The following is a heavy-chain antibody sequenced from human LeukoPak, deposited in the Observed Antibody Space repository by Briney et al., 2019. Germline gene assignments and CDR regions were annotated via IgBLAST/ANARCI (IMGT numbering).Heavy chain of an antibody. CDR1: GFTFSDYY. J-gene: IGHJ5*02. CDR2: ISSSGSTI. D-gene: IGHD3-10*01. V-gene: IGHV3-11*01. Sequence: GGSLRLSCTASGFTFSDYYMSWIRQAPGKGLEWVSYISSSGSTIYYADSVKGRFTISGDNAKNSLYLQMNSLRAEDTAVYYCARDHQLRGVIIDWFDPWGQGTLVTVSS. CDR3: ARDHQLRGVIIDWFDP.